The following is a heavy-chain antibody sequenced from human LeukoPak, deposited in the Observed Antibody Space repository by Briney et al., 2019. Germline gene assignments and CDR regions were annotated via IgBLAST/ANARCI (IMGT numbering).Heavy chain of an antibody. J-gene: IGHJ4*02. V-gene: IGHV3-23*01. CDR1: GFTFSSYA. D-gene: IGHD2-2*01. Sequence: PGGSLRLSCAAPGFTFSSYAMSWVRQAPGKGLEWVSAISGSGGSTYYADSVKGRFTISRDNSKNTLYLQMNSLRAEDTAVYSCAKNGQLLSAYYFDYWGQGTLVTVSS. CDR3: AKNGQLLSAYYFDY. CDR2: ISGSGGST.